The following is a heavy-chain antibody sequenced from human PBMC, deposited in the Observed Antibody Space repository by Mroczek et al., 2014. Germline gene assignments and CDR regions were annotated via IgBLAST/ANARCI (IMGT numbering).Heavy chain of an antibody. CDR2: IYPGDSDT. CDR1: GYSFTSYW. CDR3: ARGGFYCSSTSCYREFDP. D-gene: IGHD2-2*01. J-gene: IGHJ5*02. Sequence: VQLQESGAEVKKPGESLKISCKGSGYSFTSYWIGWVRQMPGKGLEWMGIIYPGDSDTRYSPSFQGQVTISADKSISTAYLQWSSLKASDTAMYYCARGGFYCSSTSCYREFDPWGQGTLVTVSS. V-gene: IGHV5-51*03.